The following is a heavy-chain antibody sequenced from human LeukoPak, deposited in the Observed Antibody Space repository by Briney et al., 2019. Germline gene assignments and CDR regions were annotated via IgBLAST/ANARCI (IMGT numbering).Heavy chain of an antibody. Sequence: GGSLRLSCAASGFTFNTYTLNWVRQAPGKGLEWVSSISSSSSYIYYADSVKGRFTISRDNAKNSLYLQMNNLRAEDSAIYFCARDPGFSLTFYYMDVWGTGTTVTISS. CDR1: GFTFNTYT. V-gene: IGHV3-21*01. CDR2: ISSSSSYI. CDR3: ARDPGFSLTFYYMDV. D-gene: IGHD3-10*01. J-gene: IGHJ6*03.